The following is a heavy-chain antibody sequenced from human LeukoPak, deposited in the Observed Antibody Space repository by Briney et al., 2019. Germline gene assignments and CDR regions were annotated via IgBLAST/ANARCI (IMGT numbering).Heavy chain of an antibody. CDR1: GFTFSSYW. J-gene: IGHJ4*02. CDR3: AREHFGFSYEF. Sequence: GGPLRLSCAASGFTFSSYWMHWVRQAPGKGLVWVSRMNSDGRSINYADFVKGRFTISRDNAKNTLYLQMNSLRADDTAVYYCAREHFGFSYEFWGQGTLVAVSS. D-gene: IGHD3-16*01. CDR2: MNSDGRSI. V-gene: IGHV3-74*01.